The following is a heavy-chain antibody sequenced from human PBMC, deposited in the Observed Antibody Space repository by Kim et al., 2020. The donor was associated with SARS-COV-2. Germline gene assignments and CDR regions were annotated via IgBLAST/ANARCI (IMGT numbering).Heavy chain of an antibody. V-gene: IGHV1-2*06. CDR3: ARFIDY. CDR2: ISPNSGGT. CDR1: GYTFTDYN. Sequence: ASVKVSCKASGYTFTDYNMHWLRQAPGQGLEWMGRISPNSGGTNYAQKFQGRVTLTRDTSVSTIYMELTSLRSDDTAVYYCARFIDYWGQGTLVTV. J-gene: IGHJ4*02.